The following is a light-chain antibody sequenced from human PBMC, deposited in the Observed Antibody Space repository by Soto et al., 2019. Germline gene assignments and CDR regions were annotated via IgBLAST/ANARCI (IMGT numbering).Light chain of an antibody. CDR1: QSVSSCY. J-gene: IGKJ1*01. Sequence: EIELTQSPGTLSLSPGERATLSCRASQSVSSCYLAWYQQKPGQAPRLLIYGASSRATGIPDRFSGSGSGTDFTLTISRLEPEDFAMYYCQQYGSAPRTFGQGTKVEIK. V-gene: IGKV3-20*01. CDR2: GAS. CDR3: QQYGSAPRT.